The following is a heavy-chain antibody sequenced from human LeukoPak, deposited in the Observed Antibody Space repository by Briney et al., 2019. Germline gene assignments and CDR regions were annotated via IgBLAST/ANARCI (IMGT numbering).Heavy chain of an antibody. CDR1: GGSISSYY. CDR2: IYTSGST. V-gene: IGHV4-4*09. Sequence: SETLSLTCTVSGGSISSYYWSWIRQPPGKGLEWIGYIYTSGSTNYNPSLKSRVTISADTSKNQFSLKLSSVTAADTAVYYCARHVHYYDFWSGYYNWFDPWGQGTLVTVSS. CDR3: ARHVHYYDFWSGYYNWFDP. J-gene: IGHJ5*02. D-gene: IGHD3-3*01.